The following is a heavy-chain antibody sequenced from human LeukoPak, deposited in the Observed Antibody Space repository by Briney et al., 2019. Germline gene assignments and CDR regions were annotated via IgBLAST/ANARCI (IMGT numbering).Heavy chain of an antibody. CDR1: GFTFSSYG. V-gene: IGHV3-23*01. Sequence: PGGSLRLSCAASGFTFSSYGMSWVRQAPGKGLEWVSAITATSSSTHDADSVQGRFTISRDNSKNTLYLQMNSLRAEDTAVYYCAKDDRRAKDYDFLTGYYKRPYFFDYWGQGTLVTVSS. CDR3: AKDDRRAKDYDFLTGYYKRPYFFDY. D-gene: IGHD3-9*01. J-gene: IGHJ4*02. CDR2: ITATSSST.